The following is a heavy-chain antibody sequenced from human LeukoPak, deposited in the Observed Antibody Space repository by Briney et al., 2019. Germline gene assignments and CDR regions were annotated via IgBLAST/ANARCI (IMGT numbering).Heavy chain of an antibody. CDR2: IYYSGST. J-gene: IGHJ5*02. Sequence: SETLSLTCTVSGGSISSYYWSWIRQPPGKGLEWIGYIYYSGSTNYNPSLKSRVTISVDTSKNQFSLKLSSVTAADTAVYYCARDPLGRGWFDPWGQGTLVTVSS. CDR1: GGSISSYY. V-gene: IGHV4-59*01. CDR3: ARDPLGRGWFDP. D-gene: IGHD1-26*01.